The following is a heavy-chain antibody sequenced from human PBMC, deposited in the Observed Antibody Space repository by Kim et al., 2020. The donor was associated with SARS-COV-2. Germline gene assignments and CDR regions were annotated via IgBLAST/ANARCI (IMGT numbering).Heavy chain of an antibody. D-gene: IGHD3-16*01. J-gene: IGHJ4*02. CDR2: GSDK. Sequence: GSDKFYGDSVKGRFTISRDNAKNSLYLEMKNLRVEDTAVYYCVKGGGTLDDWGQGTRVTFSS. V-gene: IGHV3-7*01. CDR3: VKGGGTLDD.